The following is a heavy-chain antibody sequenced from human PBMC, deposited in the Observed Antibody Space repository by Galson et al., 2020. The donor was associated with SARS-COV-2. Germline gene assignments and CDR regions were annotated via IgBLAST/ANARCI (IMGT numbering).Heavy chain of an antibody. CDR1: GFTFSSYA. CDR3: ARDRDDYGDYVYFDY. CDR2: ISYDGSNK. D-gene: IGHD4-17*01. V-gene: IGHV3-30*04. Sequence: GESLKISCAASGFTFSSYAMHWVRQAPGKGLEWVAVISYDGSNKYYADSVTGRFTISRDNSKNTLYLQMNSLRAEDTAVYYCARDRDDYGDYVYFDYWGQGTLVTVSS. J-gene: IGHJ4*02.